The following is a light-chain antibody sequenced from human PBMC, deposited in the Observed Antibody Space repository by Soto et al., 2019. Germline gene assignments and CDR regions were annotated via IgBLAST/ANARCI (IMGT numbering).Light chain of an antibody. CDR1: QNVRTNY. Sequence: EIVLTQSPGTLSLSPGERVTLSCRASQNVRTNYLAWYQQKPGQAPRLLIYGASSRATGIPDRFSGSGSGTDFTLTISRLEPEDFAVYYCQQYGSSSTFGQGTKVDIK. J-gene: IGKJ1*01. CDR2: GAS. V-gene: IGKV3-20*01. CDR3: QQYGSSST.